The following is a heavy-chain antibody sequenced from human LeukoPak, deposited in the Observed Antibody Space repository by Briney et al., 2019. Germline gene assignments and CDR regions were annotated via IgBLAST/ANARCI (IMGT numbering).Heavy chain of an antibody. CDR1: GYSFTSYW. D-gene: IGHD6-13*01. Sequence: GESLKISRKGSGYSFTSYWISWVRQMPGKGLEWMGRIDPSDSYTNYSPSFQGHVTISADKSISTAYLQWSSLKASDTAMYYCARLDDLGSSSWYPAGYFDYWGQGTLVTVSS. J-gene: IGHJ4*02. CDR3: ARLDDLGSSSWYPAGYFDY. V-gene: IGHV5-10-1*01. CDR2: IDPSDSYT.